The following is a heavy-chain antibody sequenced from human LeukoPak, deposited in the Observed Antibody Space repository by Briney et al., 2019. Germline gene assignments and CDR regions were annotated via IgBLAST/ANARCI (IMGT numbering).Heavy chain of an antibody. Sequence: SETLSLTCAVYGGSFSGYYWGWIRQPPGKLMEWIGSIDYSGSTYDNPYLKSRVTMSVDTSKNQFSLKLMSVTAADTAVYYCGRDRTASAHYMDVWGRGTRVTVSS. CDR3: GRDRTASAHYMDV. CDR2: IDYSGST. CDR1: GGSFSGYY. D-gene: IGHD1/OR15-1a*01. J-gene: IGHJ6*03. V-gene: IGHV4-34*11.